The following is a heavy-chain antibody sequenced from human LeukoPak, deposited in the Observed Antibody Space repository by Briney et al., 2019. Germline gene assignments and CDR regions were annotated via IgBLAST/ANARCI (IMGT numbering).Heavy chain of an antibody. CDR3: TSYYCSSGSCYFDT. CDR1: GFTAGYNY. D-gene: IGHD2-15*01. Sequence: PGGSLRLSCAVSGFTAGYNYMSWVRQAPGKGLEWVSVIYRGDTSYSDSVKGRFIISRDDSKNTVFLQMNSLSADDTAVYFCTSYYCSSGSCYFDTWGQGTLVAVSS. V-gene: IGHV3-53*01. J-gene: IGHJ4*02. CDR2: IYRGDT.